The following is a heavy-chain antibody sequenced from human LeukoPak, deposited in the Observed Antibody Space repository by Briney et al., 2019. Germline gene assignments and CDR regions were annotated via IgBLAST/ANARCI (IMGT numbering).Heavy chain of an antibody. D-gene: IGHD1-26*01. CDR2: ISYDGSSK. Sequence: GGSLRLACAASGFTFSTYAMHWVRQAPGKGLEWVAVISYDGSSKNYGDSVKGRFTISRDNSKNTVYLQMNSLRVEDTALYYCARGIFTGGTYYGYWGQGTLVTVSS. J-gene: IGHJ4*02. CDR3: ARGIFTGGTYYGY. CDR1: GFTFSTYA. V-gene: IGHV3-30-3*01.